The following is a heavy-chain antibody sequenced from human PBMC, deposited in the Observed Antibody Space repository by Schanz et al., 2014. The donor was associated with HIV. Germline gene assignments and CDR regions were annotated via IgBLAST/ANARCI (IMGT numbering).Heavy chain of an antibody. J-gene: IGHJ5*02. D-gene: IGHD1-1*01. Sequence: QVHLVQSGAEVRRPGASVKVSCMASGYTFTNYYIHWVRQAPGQGPEWMGWIDCSNGDTYYKKNFRGRVTMTRDTPITTVFMELSGLRSDDTAVYYCTTALTFVPPAGRVWFDPWGQGTLVTVSS. V-gene: IGHV1-2*02. CDR1: GYTFTNYY. CDR3: TTALTFVPPAGRVWFDP. CDR2: IDCSNGDT.